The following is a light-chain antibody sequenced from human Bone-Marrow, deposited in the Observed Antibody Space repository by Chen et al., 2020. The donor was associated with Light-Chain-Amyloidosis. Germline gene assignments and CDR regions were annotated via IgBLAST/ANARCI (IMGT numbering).Light chain of an antibody. Sequence: SELTQPPPLSVSPGQTARITCPGDPFPGKFAHWSQQKPGQAPVLVIFKDRERPSGVPDRFSASKSGTSAFLAISGLRSEDEADYYCAAWDGSLSGYVFGTGTKVIVL. V-gene: IGLV3-25*02. CDR3: AAWDGSLSGYV. J-gene: IGLJ1*01. CDR1: PFPGKF. CDR2: KDR.